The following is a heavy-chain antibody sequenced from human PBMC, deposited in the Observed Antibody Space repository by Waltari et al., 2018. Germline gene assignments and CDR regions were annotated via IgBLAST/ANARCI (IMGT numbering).Heavy chain of an antibody. J-gene: IGHJ4*02. Sequence: EVQLVVSGGGLVQPGGSLVVSCAASTFSFSSYWMAWFLQAPGKGLEWVATIRPDGGENFYVDSVKGRFSISRDNAKNSFYRQMNSLRVEDTAIFYCATMGAGRAPDYWGQGTLVTVSS. D-gene: IGHD3-16*01. CDR1: TFSFSSYW. V-gene: IGHV3-7*03. CDR3: ATMGAGRAPDY. CDR2: IRPDGGEN.